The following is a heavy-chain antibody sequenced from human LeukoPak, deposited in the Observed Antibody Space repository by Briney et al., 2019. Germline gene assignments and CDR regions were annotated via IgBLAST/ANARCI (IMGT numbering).Heavy chain of an antibody. V-gene: IGHV4-34*01. Sequence: SSETLSLTCAVYGGSFSGYYWSWIRQPPGKGLEWIGEINHSGSTNCNPSLKSRVTISVDTSKNQFSLKLSSVTAADTAVYYCARGSGLTTMVRGVPYYYYYYYMDVWGKGTTVTVSS. D-gene: IGHD3-10*01. J-gene: IGHJ6*03. CDR1: GGSFSGYY. CDR3: ARGSGLTTMVRGVPYYYYYYYMDV. CDR2: INHSGST.